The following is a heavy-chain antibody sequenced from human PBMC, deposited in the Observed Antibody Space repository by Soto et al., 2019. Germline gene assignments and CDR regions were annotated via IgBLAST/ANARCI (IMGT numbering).Heavy chain of an antibody. V-gene: IGHV1-69*02. Sequence: QVQLVQSGAEVKKPGSSVKVSCKASGGTFSSYTISWVRQAPGHGLEWMGRIIPILGIANYAQKFQGRVTITVDKFTSPAFMEMLDLVAQGQSVYYCAGGGAADILTGYPTYYYDCRDVWGEGTTITVSS. CDR3: AGGGAADILTGYPTYYYDCRDV. CDR2: IIPILGIA. D-gene: IGHD3-9*01. CDR1: GGTFSSYT. J-gene: IGHJ6*04.